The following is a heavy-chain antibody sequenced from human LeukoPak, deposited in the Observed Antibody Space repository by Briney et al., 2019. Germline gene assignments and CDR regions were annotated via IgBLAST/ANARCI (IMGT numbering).Heavy chain of an antibody. D-gene: IGHD3-22*01. Sequence: SETLSLTCAVSGGSISSGGYSWSWIRQPPGKGLEWIGYIYHSGSTYYNPSLKSRVTISVDRSKNQFSLKLSSVTAADTAVYYCAGALRGYYELDYWGQGTLVTVSS. CDR2: IYHSGST. CDR3: AGALRGYYELDY. CDR1: GGSISSGGYS. J-gene: IGHJ4*02. V-gene: IGHV4-30-2*01.